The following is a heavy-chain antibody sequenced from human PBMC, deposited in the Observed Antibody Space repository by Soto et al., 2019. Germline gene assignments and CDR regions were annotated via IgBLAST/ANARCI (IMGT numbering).Heavy chain of an antibody. J-gene: IGHJ6*03. CDR2: INRRGSS. CDR1: GGSFSGYY. CDR3: ASSTVTTAYYYRDV. V-gene: IGHV4-34*01. D-gene: IGHD4-17*01. Sequence: SETLSLTCAVYGGSFSGYYWSWIRQPPGKGLEWLGEINRRGSSNYNPSLKSRVTISVDTSKNQFSLKLSSVTAADTAVYYCASSTVTTAYYYRDVWGKGTTVTVSS.